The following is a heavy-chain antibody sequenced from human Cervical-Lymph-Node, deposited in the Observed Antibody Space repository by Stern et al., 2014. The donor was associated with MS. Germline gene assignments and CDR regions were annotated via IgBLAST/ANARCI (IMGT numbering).Heavy chain of an antibody. CDR3: ARESIGYSDYGNAFDI. CDR2: INPKSGDT. CDR1: GYTFTAYY. J-gene: IGHJ3*02. Sequence: VQLEESGAEVKKPGASVKVSCKASGYTFTAYYIQWVRQAPGQGLEWMAWINPKSGDTKYAQKFRGRVTVTRDTSISTAYMDLNSLKSDDTAIYYCARESIGYSDYGNAFDIWGQGTMVVVSS. V-gene: IGHV1-2*02. D-gene: IGHD4-11*01.